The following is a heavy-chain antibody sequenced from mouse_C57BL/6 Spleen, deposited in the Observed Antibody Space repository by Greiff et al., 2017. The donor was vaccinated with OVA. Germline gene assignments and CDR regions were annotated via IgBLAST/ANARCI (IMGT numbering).Heavy chain of an antibody. J-gene: IGHJ3*01. V-gene: IGHV5-4*01. CDR1: GFTFSSYA. Sequence: EVQRVESGGGLVKPGGSLKLSCAASGFTFSSYAMSWVRQTPEKRLEWVATISDGGSYTYYPDNVKGRFTISRDNAKNNLYLQMSHLKSEDTAMYYCARDHDYDAAGAPWFAYWGQGTLVTVSA. CDR2: ISDGGSYT. CDR3: ARDHDYDAAGAPWFAY. D-gene: IGHD2-4*01.